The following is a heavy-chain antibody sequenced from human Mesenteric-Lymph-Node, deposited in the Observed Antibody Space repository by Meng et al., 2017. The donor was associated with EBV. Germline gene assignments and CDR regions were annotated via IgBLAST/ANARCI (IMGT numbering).Heavy chain of an antibody. CDR3: ARGRRGVQYFDF. CDR1: GGSVTSGSYY. J-gene: IGHJ4*02. V-gene: IGHV4-61*01. Sequence: LHDVVPGLVKPSETLSLTCTASGGSVTSGSYYWNWIRQPPGKRLEWIGYIHYSGSTNYNPSLKSQITISVDTSKNQLSLRVSHVTAADTAVYYCARGRRGVQYFDFWGQGALVTVSS. D-gene: IGHD1-1*01. CDR2: IHYSGST.